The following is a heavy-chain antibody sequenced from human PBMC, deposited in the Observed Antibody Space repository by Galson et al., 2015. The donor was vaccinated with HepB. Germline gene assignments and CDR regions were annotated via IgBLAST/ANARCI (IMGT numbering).Heavy chain of an antibody. CDR2: IYYSGST. J-gene: IGHJ6*02. Sequence: SETLSLTCTVSGGSISSYYWSWIRQPPGKGLEWIGYIYYSGSTNYNPSLKSRVTISVDTSKNQFSLKLSSVTAADTAVYYCARDLYDFWSGYSGGMDVWGQGTTVTVSS. V-gene: IGHV4-59*01. CDR1: GGSISSYY. CDR3: ARDLYDFWSGYSGGMDV. D-gene: IGHD3-3*01.